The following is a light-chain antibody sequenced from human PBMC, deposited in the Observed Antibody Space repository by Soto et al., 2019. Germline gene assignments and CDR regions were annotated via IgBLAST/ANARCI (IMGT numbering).Light chain of an antibody. J-gene: IGKJ1*01. CDR2: GAS. Sequence: EIVMTQSPATLSVSPGEGATLSCRASHSVNSNLAWYQQKPGQAPRLLIYGASTRATGIPARFRGSGSGTEFTLTISSLQSEDFAVYYCQQYNNWPLTFGQGTKLAIK. CDR3: QQYNNWPLT. V-gene: IGKV3-15*01. CDR1: HSVNSN.